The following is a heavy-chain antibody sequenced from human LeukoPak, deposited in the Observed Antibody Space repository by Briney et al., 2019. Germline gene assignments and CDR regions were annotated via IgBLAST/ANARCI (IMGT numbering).Heavy chain of an antibody. J-gene: IGHJ4*02. Sequence: ASVKVSCNSSGYIFSIHCNSWVRQAPGQGLEWMGWISANNGNTNYAQRFQGRVTMTTDTSTSTAYMELRSLRSDDTAVYYCAKDGGPYPDYWGQGTLVTVSS. CDR3: AKDGGPYPDY. V-gene: IGHV1-18*01. D-gene: IGHD3-16*01. CDR2: ISANNGNT. CDR1: GYIFSIHC.